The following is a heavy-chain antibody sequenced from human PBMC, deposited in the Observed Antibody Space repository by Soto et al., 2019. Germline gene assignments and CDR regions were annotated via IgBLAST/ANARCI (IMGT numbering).Heavy chain of an antibody. J-gene: IGHJ3*02. D-gene: IGHD4-17*01. CDR3: ARAVVPDLRDEYSVGAFHI. CDR2: MSYGGKH. CDR1: GASVTSFF. V-gene: IGHV4-59*02. Sequence: VQLQESGPRLVKTSETLSLTCAVSGASVTSFFWNWIRQPPRKGLEWIGYMSYGGKHNTNASLKSRLSLSLVTSKNQVSVKLRSVIPADTAVYSCARAVVPDLRDEYSVGAFHIWGPGPMVTVSS.